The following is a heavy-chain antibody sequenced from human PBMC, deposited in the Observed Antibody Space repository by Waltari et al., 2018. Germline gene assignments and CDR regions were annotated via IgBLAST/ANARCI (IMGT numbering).Heavy chain of an antibody. V-gene: IGHV4-39*07. CDR3: ARVRELERNFVDY. D-gene: IGHD1-1*01. J-gene: IGHJ4*02. CDR2: IYYSGST. CDR1: GGSISSSSYY. Sequence: QLQLQESGPGLVKPSETLSLTCTVSGGSISSSSYYWGWIRQPPGKGLEWIGSIYYSGSTDYNPSLHSRVTISVDTAKNQFSLMLSAVTAADTAVYYCARVRELERNFVDYWGQGTLVTVSS.